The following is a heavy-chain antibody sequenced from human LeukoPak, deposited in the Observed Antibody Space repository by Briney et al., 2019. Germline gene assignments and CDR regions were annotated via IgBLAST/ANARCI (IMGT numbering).Heavy chain of an antibody. CDR2: IFYSGST. CDR1: GGSISSYY. J-gene: IGHJ4*02. Sequence: SETLSLTCTVSGGSISSYYWSWIRQPPGKGPEWIGYIFYSGSTNCNPSLKSRVTISVDTSKNQFSPKLSSVTAADTAVYYCARRGDGYNLYFDYWGQGTLVTVSS. CDR3: ARRGDGYNLYFDY. V-gene: IGHV4-59*08. D-gene: IGHD5-24*01.